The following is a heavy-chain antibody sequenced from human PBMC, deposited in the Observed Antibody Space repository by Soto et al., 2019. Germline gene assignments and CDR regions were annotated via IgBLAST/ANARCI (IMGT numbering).Heavy chain of an antibody. D-gene: IGHD5-12*01. CDR2: IYFTGST. V-gene: IGHV4-59*01. J-gene: IGHJ4*02. CDR3: AREGNLGRWLQPLDF. CDR1: GGSISSYY. Sequence: PSETLSLTWTVSGGSISSYYWSWIRQPPGKGLEWIGYIYFTGSTKYNPSLKSRVSMSVDTSKNQFSLRLISVTAADTAKYFCAREGNLGRWLQPLDFWGQGTLVTVSS.